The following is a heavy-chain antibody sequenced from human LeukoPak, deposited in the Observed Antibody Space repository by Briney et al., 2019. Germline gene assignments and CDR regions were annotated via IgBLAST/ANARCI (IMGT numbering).Heavy chain of an antibody. Sequence: GASVKVSCKASGYTFTGYYMHWVRQALGQGLEWMGWINPNSGGTNYAQKFQGRVTMTRDTSISTAYMELSRLRSDDTAVYYCARAFYYYYGMDVWGQGTTVTVSS. V-gene: IGHV1-2*02. CDR2: INPNSGGT. CDR3: ARAFYYYYGMDV. CDR1: GYTFTGYY. J-gene: IGHJ6*02.